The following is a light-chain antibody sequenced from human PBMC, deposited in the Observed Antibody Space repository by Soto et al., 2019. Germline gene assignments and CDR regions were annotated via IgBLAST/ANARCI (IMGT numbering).Light chain of an antibody. V-gene: IGLV3-1*01. CDR2: QDS. CDR1: KLGDKY. Sequence: YELTQPPSVSVSPGQTASITCSGDKLGDKYACWYQQKPGQSPVLVIYQDSKRPSGIPERFSGSNSGNTATLTISGTQAMDEADYYCQAWDSSTNVVFGGGTKLTVL. CDR3: QAWDSSTNVV. J-gene: IGLJ2*01.